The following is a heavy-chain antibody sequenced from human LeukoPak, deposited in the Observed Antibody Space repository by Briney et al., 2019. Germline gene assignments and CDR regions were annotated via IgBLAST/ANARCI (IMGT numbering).Heavy chain of an antibody. CDR3: ARGVRIVAGTFRRDYYMDV. V-gene: IGHV3-48*04. CDR1: GFSFSSYS. D-gene: IGHD6-19*01. CDR2: ISSSSSTI. Sequence: GGSLRLSCAASGFSFSSYSMNWARQSPGKGLEWDSYISSSSSTISYADSVKGRFTISRDNAKNSLYLQMNSLRAEDTAVYYCARGVRIVAGTFRRDYYMDVWGKGTTVTVFS. J-gene: IGHJ6*03.